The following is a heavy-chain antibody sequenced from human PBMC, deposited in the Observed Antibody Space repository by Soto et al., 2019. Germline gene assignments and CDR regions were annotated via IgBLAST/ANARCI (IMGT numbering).Heavy chain of an antibody. J-gene: IGHJ5*02. D-gene: IGHD3-16*01. CDR2: MYYSGST. CDR3: ARWDRLRLRNCFDP. Sequence: QVQLQESGPGLVKPSETLSLTCTVSGGSITNYYWSWILQSPGKGLEWIGYMYYSGSTNYNPSLQILVSISVDISRTQFALKLTSVTPADKAVYYCARWDRLRLRNCFDPWGQGTLGTVSS. V-gene: IGHV4-59*01. CDR1: GGSITNYY.